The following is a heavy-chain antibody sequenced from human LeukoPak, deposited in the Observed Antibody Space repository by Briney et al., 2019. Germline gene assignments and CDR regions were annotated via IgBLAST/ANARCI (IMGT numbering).Heavy chain of an antibody. J-gene: IGHJ4*02. CDR3: VRGATVTSPFDY. Sequence: GGSLRLSWAAAGLTVSSYSMNWGRQAAGEGRGWLLSIIPSSSSMYYAASLQGRFTISIDTSKNSLYLQMNSLRAEDTAVYYCVRGATVTSPFDYWGQGTLVTVSS. CDR2: IIPSSSSM. D-gene: IGHD4-17*01. CDR1: GLTVSSYS. V-gene: IGHV3-48*01.